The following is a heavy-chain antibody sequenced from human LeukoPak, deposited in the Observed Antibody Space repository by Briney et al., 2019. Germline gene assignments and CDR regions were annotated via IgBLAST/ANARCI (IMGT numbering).Heavy chain of an antibody. CDR1: GFTFSTYW. J-gene: IGHJ4*02. Sequence: GGSLRLSCEASGFTFSTYWMSWVRQAPGKGLEWVANIKEDGSDKNYVDSVRGRFTISRDNAKNSLYLQMNSLRVVDTAVYYCARDGWRAINYWGQGTLVTVS. CDR3: ARDGWRAINY. V-gene: IGHV3-7*01. CDR2: IKEDGSDK. D-gene: IGHD5-24*01.